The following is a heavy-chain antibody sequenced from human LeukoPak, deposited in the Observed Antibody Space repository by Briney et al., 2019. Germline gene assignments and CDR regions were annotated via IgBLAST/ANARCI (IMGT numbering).Heavy chain of an antibody. CDR3: ARDLRGYSGYDNFDY. Sequence: PSQTLSLTCTVSGGSISSGDYYWSWIRQPPGKGLEWIGYIYYSGSTYYNPSLKSRVTISVDTSKNQFSLKLSSVTAADTAVYYRARDLRGYSGYDNFDYWGQGTLVTVSS. D-gene: IGHD5-12*01. J-gene: IGHJ4*02. CDR1: GGSISSGDYY. V-gene: IGHV4-30-4*01. CDR2: IYYSGST.